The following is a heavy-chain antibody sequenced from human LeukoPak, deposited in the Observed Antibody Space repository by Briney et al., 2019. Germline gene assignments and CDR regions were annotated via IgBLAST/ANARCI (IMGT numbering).Heavy chain of an antibody. CDR1: GYTFTSYY. CDR2: INPSGGST. CDR3: ARVGIYDSSGYPGDDYYGMDV. D-gene: IGHD3-22*01. V-gene: IGHV1-46*01. Sequence: ASVKVSCKASGYTFTSYYMHWVRQAPGQGLEWMGIINPSGGSTSYAQKFQGRVTMTRDTSTSTVYMELSSLRSEDTAVYYCARVGIYDSSGYPGDDYYGMDVWGQGTTVTVSS. J-gene: IGHJ6*02.